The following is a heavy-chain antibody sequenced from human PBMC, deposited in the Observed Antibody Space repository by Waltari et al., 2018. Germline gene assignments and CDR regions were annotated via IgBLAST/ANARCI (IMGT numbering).Heavy chain of an antibody. CDR2: VSWKSGNL. CDR3: AKDVAAGDPPNYYSYMDV. D-gene: IGHD6-13*01. V-gene: IGHV3-9*01. Sequence: EVQLVESGGGLVQPGRSLRLSCAAAGFSFDDYAIHWVRQAPGKGLEWVAGVSWKSGNLGYADSVQGRFTISRDDAKNSLYLQMNSLRAEDTAVYYCAKDVAAGDPPNYYSYMDVWGKGTTVTVSS. J-gene: IGHJ6*03. CDR1: GFSFDDYA.